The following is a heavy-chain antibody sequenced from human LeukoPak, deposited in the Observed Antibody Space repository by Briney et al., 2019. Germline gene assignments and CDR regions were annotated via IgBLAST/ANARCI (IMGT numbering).Heavy chain of an antibody. CDR3: FYQAEDGIRYLDWFADY. CDR2: ISQSGRD. V-gene: IGHV3-30*03. Sequence: GRSLRPSGAPSAFTFSQYGTHSVRQAPGKWLGWVAVISQSGRDAYAESVKAQSTISRAHSKTTLYLQMDSLKAEDTAIYSFFYQAEDGIRYLDWFADYWGQGTLVTVSA. J-gene: IGHJ4*02. D-gene: IGHD3-9*01. CDR1: AFTFSQYG.